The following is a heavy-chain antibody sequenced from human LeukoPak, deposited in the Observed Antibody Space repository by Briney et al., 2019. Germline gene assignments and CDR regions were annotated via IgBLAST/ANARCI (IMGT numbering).Heavy chain of an antibody. V-gene: IGHV3-23*01. D-gene: IGHD3-3*01. Sequence: PGGSLRLSCLASGFTFSSYSMSWVRQAPGKGLEWVSAISPDDSTAYYADSVKGRFTVSRDNSRNTLYLLLNSLRAEDTAVYYCAKEHDLWYEEGKWFDPGAREPWSPSPQ. CDR3: AKEHDLWYEEGKWFDP. CDR1: GFTFSSYS. CDR2: ISPDDSTA. J-gene: IGHJ5*02.